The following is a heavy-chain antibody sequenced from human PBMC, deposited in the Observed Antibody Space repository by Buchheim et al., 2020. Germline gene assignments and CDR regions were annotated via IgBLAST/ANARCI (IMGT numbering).Heavy chain of an antibody. V-gene: IGHV3-30*09. CDR2: VSEDESKK. Sequence: QVHLVESGGGVVQPGRSLRLSCAASGFSFSLYSMHWVRQAPGKGLEWVALVSEDESKKSYADSVKGRFAISRDNSKKTLYLHMRSLRPEDTAVYYCAGWGNDYDVLTGLAYWGHGTL. CDR1: GFSFSLYS. D-gene: IGHD3-9*01. CDR3: AGWGNDYDVLTGLAY. J-gene: IGHJ4*01.